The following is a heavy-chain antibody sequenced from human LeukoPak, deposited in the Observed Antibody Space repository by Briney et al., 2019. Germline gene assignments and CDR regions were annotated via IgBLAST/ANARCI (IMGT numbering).Heavy chain of an antibody. J-gene: IGHJ4*02. V-gene: IGHV3-7*03. Sequence: RGSLRLSCAASAFTFTNSWMTWVRQAPGKGLEWVANIKQDGSEKYYVDSVKGRFTISRDNAKNSLYLQMNSLRAEDTAVYYCARDPIAAAGITFDYWGQGTLVTVSS. D-gene: IGHD6-13*01. CDR1: AFTFTNSW. CDR3: ARDPIAAAGITFDY. CDR2: IKQDGSEK.